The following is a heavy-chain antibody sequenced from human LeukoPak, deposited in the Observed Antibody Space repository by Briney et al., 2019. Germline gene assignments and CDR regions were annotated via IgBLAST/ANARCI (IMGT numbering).Heavy chain of an antibody. Sequence: GASVKVSCKASGGTFSSYAISWVRQAPGQGLEWMGGFIPIFGTANYAQKFQGRVTITTDESTSTAYMELSSLRSEDTAVYYCASDGYGYSSGWYEYAFNIWGQGTMVTVSS. V-gene: IGHV1-69*05. CDR1: GGTFSSYA. CDR3: ASDGYGYSSGWYEYAFNI. CDR2: FIPIFGTA. D-gene: IGHD6-19*01. J-gene: IGHJ3*02.